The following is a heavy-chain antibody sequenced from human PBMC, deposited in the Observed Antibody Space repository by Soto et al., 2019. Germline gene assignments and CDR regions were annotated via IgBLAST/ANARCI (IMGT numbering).Heavy chain of an antibody. Sequence: ASVKVSCKASGYTFTSYAMHWVRQAPGQRLEWLGCISAYNGDTNYSLNFLGRVTMTTDTSTTTAYMELRSLRSDDSAVYYCARDGVDCISTSCYAGGYFDSWGQGTLVTVSS. CDR3: ARDGVDCISTSCYAGGYFDS. D-gene: IGHD2-2*01. CDR1: GYTFTSYA. J-gene: IGHJ4*02. V-gene: IGHV1-3*01. CDR2: ISAYNGDT.